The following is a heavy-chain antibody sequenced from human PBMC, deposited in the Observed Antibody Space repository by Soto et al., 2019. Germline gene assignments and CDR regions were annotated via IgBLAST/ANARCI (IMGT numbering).Heavy chain of an antibody. Sequence: GGSLRLSCAASGFTFSNYWMHWVRQAPGKGLVWVSRINRFGSDTIYADSVKGRFTMSRDNAKNTLSLEMNSLRAEDTAVYFSARASSGCYYFDSWGQGPLVTVSS. D-gene: IGHD6-19*01. J-gene: IGHJ4*02. CDR2: INRFGSDT. CDR1: GFTFSNYW. CDR3: ARASSGCYYFDS. V-gene: IGHV3-74*01.